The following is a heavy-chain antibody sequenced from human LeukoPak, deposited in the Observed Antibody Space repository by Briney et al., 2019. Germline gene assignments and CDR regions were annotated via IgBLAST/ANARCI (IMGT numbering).Heavy chain of an antibody. CDR3: ARDFESSGWYYFDY. D-gene: IGHD6-19*01. CDR2: IKQDGSEK. V-gene: IGHV3-7*01. CDR1: GFTFSSYW. Sequence: GGSLRLSCAASGFTFSSYWMSWVRQAPGKGLEWVANIKQDGSEKYYVDSVRGRFTISRDNAKNSLYLQMNSLRAEDTAVYYCARDFESSGWYYFDYWGQGTLVTVSS. J-gene: IGHJ4*02.